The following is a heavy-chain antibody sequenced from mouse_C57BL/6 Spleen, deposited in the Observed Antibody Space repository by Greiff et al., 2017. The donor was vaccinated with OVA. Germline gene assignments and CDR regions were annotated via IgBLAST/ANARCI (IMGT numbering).Heavy chain of an antibody. CDR2: INPNNGGT. V-gene: IGHV1-26*01. D-gene: IGHD2-3*01. Sequence: VQLQQSGPELVKPGASVKISCKASGYTFTDYYMNWVKQSHGKSLEWIGDINPNNGGTSYNQKFKGKATLTVDKSSSTAYMELRSLTSEDSAVYYCARDGYQYYFDYWGQGTTLTVSS. CDR3: ARDGYQYYFDY. J-gene: IGHJ2*01. CDR1: GYTFTDYY.